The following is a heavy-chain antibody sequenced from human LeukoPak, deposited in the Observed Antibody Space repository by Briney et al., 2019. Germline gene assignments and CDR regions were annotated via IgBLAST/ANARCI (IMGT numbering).Heavy chain of an antibody. Sequence: GGSLRLSCAASGFTFSSYWMSWVRQAPGKGLEWVANIKQDGSEKYYVDSVKGRFTFSRDNAKNSLYLQMNSLRAEDTAVYYCARETVSGRLNYWGQGTLVTVSS. CDR2: IKQDGSEK. V-gene: IGHV3-7*01. J-gene: IGHJ4*02. D-gene: IGHD6-19*01. CDR3: ARETVSGRLNY. CDR1: GFTFSSYW.